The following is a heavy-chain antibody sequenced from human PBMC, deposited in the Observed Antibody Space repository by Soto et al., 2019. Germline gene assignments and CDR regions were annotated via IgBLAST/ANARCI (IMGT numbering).Heavy chain of an antibody. CDR3: ARMRLVLRYFDWYNVFDI. V-gene: IGHV2-26*01. Sequence: QVTLKASGPVLVKPTETLTLTCTVSGFSLSNARMGVSWIRQPPGKALEWLAPIFSNDEKSYSTSLKSRLTISKDTSKSQVVLTMTNMDPVDTATYYCARMRLVLRYFDWYNVFDIWGQGTMVTVSS. D-gene: IGHD3-9*01. CDR2: IFSNDEK. J-gene: IGHJ3*02. CDR1: GFSLSNARMG.